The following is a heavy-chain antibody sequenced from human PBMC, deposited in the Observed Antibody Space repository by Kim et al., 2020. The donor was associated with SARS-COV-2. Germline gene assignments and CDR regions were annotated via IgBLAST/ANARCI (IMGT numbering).Heavy chain of an antibody. J-gene: IGHJ1*01. D-gene: IGHD2-15*01. Sequence: GGSLRLSCAASGFSFDDYTMHWVRQVPGKGLEWVSLITRDGGTTFYADSVKGRFTISRDTGRHSLYLQMNALRAADAVFYYCANERLQYFLPWCQGTLVTVSS. CDR3: ANERLQYFLP. V-gene: IGHV3-43*01. CDR2: ITRDGGTT. CDR1: GFSFDDYT.